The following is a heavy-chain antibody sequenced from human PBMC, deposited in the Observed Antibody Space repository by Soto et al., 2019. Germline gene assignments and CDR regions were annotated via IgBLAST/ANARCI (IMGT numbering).Heavy chain of an antibody. J-gene: IGHJ4*02. CDR2: TRNKANSYTT. V-gene: IGHV3-72*01. Sequence: PGGSLRLSCAASGFTFSDHYMDWVRQAPGKGLEWAGRTRNKANSYTTEYAASVKGRFTISRDDSKNSLYLQMNSLKTEDTAVYYCATTYYYDSSGSFDYWGQGTLVTVSS. CDR3: ATTYYYDSSGSFDY. CDR1: GFTFSDHY. D-gene: IGHD3-22*01.